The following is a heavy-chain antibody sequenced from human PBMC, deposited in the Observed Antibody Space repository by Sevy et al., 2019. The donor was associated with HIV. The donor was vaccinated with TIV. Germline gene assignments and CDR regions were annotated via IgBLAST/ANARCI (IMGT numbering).Heavy chain of an antibody. D-gene: IGHD2-15*01. CDR1: GFSLSDHW. V-gene: IGHV3-7*01. J-gene: IGHJ4*02. CDR3: ARGASWAIDY. CDR2: IKEDGSET. Sequence: GGSLRLSCSASGFSLSDHWMNWVRQAPGMGLEWVAIIKEDGSETFYVDSVNGRFSISRDNAKNSVYLQMNSLRVEDTAVYYCARGASWAIDYWGQGTLVTVSS.